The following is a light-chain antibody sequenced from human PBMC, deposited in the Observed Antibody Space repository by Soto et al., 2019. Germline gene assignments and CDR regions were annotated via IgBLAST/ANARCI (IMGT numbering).Light chain of an antibody. J-gene: IGKJ4*01. CDR2: RAS. CDR3: QQYASYPLT. Sequence: DIQMTQSTSTLSASVGDRVTITCRASQSISSWMAWYQQKPGKAPKLLIYRASSLESGVPSRFSGSGSGTEFTLTISSLQPDDFATYYCQQYASYPLTFGGGTKVDIK. CDR1: QSISSW. V-gene: IGKV1-5*03.